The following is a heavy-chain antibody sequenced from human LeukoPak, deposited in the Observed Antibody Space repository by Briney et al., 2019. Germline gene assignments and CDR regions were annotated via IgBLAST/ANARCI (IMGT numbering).Heavy chain of an antibody. V-gene: IGHV3-7*04. CDR2: IHPEGNEK. Sequence: GGSLRLSCAVSGFSFTNFWMSWVRQAPGRGLEWVANIHPEGNEKYHVESVKGRFTISRDNTKNLLSLQMNGLRVEDTAVYYCARGDAFSGDHWGQGTLVTVSS. CDR1: GFSFTNFW. J-gene: IGHJ4*02. CDR3: ARGDAFSGDH.